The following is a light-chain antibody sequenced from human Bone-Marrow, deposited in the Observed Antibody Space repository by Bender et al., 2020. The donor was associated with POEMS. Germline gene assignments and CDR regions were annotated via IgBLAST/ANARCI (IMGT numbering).Light chain of an antibody. J-gene: IGLJ3*02. CDR3: QSYDNTNWV. CDR2: EDD. Sequence: NFFLTQPHSVSGSPGKTVTISCTRSSGSIARHYVQWYQQRPGSVPTTVIFEDDHRPSAVPDRFSGSIDTSSNSASLIISGLRAEDEADYYCQSYDNTNWVFGAGTKLTVL. CDR1: SGSIARHY. V-gene: IGLV6-57*03.